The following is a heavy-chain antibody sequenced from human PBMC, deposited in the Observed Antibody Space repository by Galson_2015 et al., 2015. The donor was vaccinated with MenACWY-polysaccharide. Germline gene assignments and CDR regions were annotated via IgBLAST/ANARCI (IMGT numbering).Heavy chain of an antibody. CDR1: GLTFSNYW. CDR2: INQDGTVK. Sequence: SLRLSCAASGLTFSNYWMSWVRQAPGKGLEWVANINQDGTVKYYVDSVKGRFTISRDNAKNSLYVQTNSLRGEDTAVYYCARVGYASSSTDYWGQGTLVTVSS. D-gene: IGHD6-6*01. CDR3: ARVGYASSSTDY. V-gene: IGHV3-7*01. J-gene: IGHJ4*02.